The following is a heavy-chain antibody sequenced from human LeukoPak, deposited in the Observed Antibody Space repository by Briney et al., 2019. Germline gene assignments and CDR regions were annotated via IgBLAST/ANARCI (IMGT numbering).Heavy chain of an antibody. CDR3: AKYSSSWYYFDY. CDR2: ISGSGGST. CDR1: GFTFSSYA. Sequence: GGSLRLSCAASGFTFSSYAMRWVRQAPGKGLEWVSAISGSGGSTYYADSVKGRFTISRDNSKNTLYLQMNSLRAEDTAVYYCAKYSSSWYYFDYWGQGTLVTVSS. D-gene: IGHD6-13*01. J-gene: IGHJ4*02. V-gene: IGHV3-23*01.